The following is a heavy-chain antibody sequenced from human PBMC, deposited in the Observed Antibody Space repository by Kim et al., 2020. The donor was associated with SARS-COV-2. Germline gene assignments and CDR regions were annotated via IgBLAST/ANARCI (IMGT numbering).Heavy chain of an antibody. CDR2: ICAGGSNT. CDR3: VKRMTTVITPFDY. D-gene: IGHD4-17*01. CDR1: GFTFSSYA. J-gene: IGHJ4*02. Sequence: GGSLRLSCAASGFTFSSYAMSWVRQAPGKGLEWVSVICAGGSNTFYADSVKGRFSISRDNSKNALYLQMNSLRAEDTAVYYCVKRMTTVITPFDYWGQGTLVTVSS. V-gene: IGHV3-23*01.